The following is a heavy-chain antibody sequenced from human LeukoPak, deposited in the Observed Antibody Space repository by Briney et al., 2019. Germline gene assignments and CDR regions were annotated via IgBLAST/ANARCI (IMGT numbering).Heavy chain of an antibody. J-gene: IGHJ4*02. D-gene: IGHD6-13*01. V-gene: IGHV3-7*01. CDR2: IKQDGSEK. CDR3: ARDAAAGTFSPDY. Sequence: GGYLRLYCAASGFTFSSYWMSWVRQAPGKGLEWVANIKQDGSEKYYVDSVKGRFTISGDNAKNSLYLQMNSMRAEDTAVYYCARDAAAGTFSPDYWGQGTLVTVSS. CDR1: GFTFSSYW.